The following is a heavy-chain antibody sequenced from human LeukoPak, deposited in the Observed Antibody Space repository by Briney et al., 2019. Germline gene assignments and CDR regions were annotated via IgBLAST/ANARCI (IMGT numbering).Heavy chain of an antibody. V-gene: IGHV3-64*01. Sequence: KPGGSLRLSCVASGFIFSRYGMHWVRQAPGKGLEYVSAISNSGGSTYYANSVKGRFTISRDNSKNTLYLQMGSLRGEDMAVYYCARGLITGAAGTYYYYGMDVWGQGTTATVSS. D-gene: IGHD6-13*01. CDR1: GFIFSRYG. CDR2: ISNSGGST. CDR3: ARGLITGAAGTYYYYGMDV. J-gene: IGHJ6*02.